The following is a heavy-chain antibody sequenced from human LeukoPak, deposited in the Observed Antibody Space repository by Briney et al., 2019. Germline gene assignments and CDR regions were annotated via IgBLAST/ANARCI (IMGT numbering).Heavy chain of an antibody. Sequence: GGSLRLSCAASGFTFSSYSMNWVRQAPGKGLEWVSSISSSSSYIYYADSVKGRFTISRGNAKNSLYLQMNSLRAEDTAVYYCAREDSSGYYSLKAANFDYWGQGTLVTVSS. D-gene: IGHD3-22*01. J-gene: IGHJ4*02. CDR3: AREDSSGYYSLKAANFDY. CDR1: GFTFSSYS. V-gene: IGHV3-21*01. CDR2: ISSSSSYI.